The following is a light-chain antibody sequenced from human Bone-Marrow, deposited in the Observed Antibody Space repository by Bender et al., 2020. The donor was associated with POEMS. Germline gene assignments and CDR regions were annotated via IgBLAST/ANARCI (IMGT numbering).Light chain of an antibody. CDR2: EVS. J-gene: IGLJ2*01. V-gene: IGLV2-14*01. CDR1: SSDVGGYNS. CDR3: SSYAGSSTWI. Sequence: QSALTQPASVSGSPGQSITISCTGTSSDVGGYNSVSWYQQHPGKAPKLMIYEVSNRPSGVSNRFSGSKSGNTASLTISGLQAEDEADYHCSSYAGSSTWIFGGGTKVTVL.